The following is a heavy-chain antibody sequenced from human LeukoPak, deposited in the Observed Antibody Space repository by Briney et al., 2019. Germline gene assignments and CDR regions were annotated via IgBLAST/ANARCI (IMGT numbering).Heavy chain of an antibody. J-gene: IGHJ6*02. CDR3: AIFDSSSWAYYYYYGMDV. D-gene: IGHD6-13*01. V-gene: IGHV3-66*01. CDR1: GLSVSSNY. CDR2: IYRDGSS. Sequence: TGGSLRLSCVASGLSVSSNYMSWVRQAPGKGLEWVSVIYRDGSSYYAESVKGRFTISRDNSKNTLYLQMNSLRAEDTAVYYCAIFDSSSWAYYYYYGMDVWGQGTTVTVSS.